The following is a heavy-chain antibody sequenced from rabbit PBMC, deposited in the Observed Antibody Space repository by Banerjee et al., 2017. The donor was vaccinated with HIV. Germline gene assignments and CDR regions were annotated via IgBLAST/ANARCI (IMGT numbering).Heavy chain of an antibody. D-gene: IGHD4-1*01. CDR1: GFDFSSYY. CDR2: IYAGKGST. CDR3: ARIDSDWDGGINL. V-gene: IGHV1S7*01. Sequence: QLKESGGGLVQPGGSLTLSCKASGFDFSSYYMSWVRQAPGKGLEWIGIIYAGKGSTDYASWVNGRFTISSDNAQNTVDLQMNSLTAADTATYFCARIDSDWDGGINLWGPGTLVTVS. J-gene: IGHJ4*01.